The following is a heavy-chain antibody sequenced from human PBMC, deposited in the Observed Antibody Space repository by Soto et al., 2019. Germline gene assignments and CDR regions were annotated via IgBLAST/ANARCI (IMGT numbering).Heavy chain of an antibody. V-gene: IGHV3-23*01. CDR3: AKVDFGSGYWGWALPADRSGHAFDI. D-gene: IGHD3-3*01. CDR1: GFTFSSYA. Sequence: GGSLRLSCAASGFTFSSYAMSWVRQAPGKGLEWVSAISGSGGSTYYADSVKGRFTISRDNSKNTLYLQMNSLRAEDMAVYYCAKVDFGSGYWGWALPADRSGHAFDIWGQGTMVTVSS. CDR2: ISGSGGST. J-gene: IGHJ3*02.